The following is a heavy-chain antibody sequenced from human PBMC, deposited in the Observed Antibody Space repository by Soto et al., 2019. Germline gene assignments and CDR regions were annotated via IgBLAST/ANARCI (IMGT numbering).Heavy chain of an antibody. J-gene: IGHJ5*02. V-gene: IGHV4-39*01. CDR2: IYHTGNA. D-gene: IGHD3-22*01. CDR3: ARDYFDSSDYTTNWFDP. Sequence: PTDTLSLTCNRSGDSVSNRRFYWAWFRQPPGEGLEWIGSIYHTGNAYYNPSLKSRVTIFVDTSKNQFSLKLTSVTAADTALYYCARDYFDSSDYTTNWFDPWGQGTLVTVSS. CDR1: GDSVSNRRFY.